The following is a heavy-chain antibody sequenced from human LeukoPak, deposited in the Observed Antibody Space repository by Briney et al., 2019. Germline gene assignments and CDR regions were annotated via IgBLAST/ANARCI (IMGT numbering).Heavy chain of an antibody. D-gene: IGHD2-15*01. J-gene: IGHJ4*02. CDR1: GYTFTSYY. V-gene: IGHV1-18*04. CDR2: ISAYNGNT. Sequence: PSASVKVSCKASGYTFTSYYIHWVRQAPGQGLEWMGWISAYNGNTNYAQKLQGRVTMTTDTSTSTAYMELRSLRSDDTAVYYCARDTEIYVVVVAATPFDYWGQGTLVTVSS. CDR3: ARDTEIYVVVVAATPFDY.